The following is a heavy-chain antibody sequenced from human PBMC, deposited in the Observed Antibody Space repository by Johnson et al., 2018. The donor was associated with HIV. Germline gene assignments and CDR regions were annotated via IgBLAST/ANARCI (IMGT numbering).Heavy chain of an antibody. D-gene: IGHD6-13*01. CDR3: AKDWGAAAGSGAFDI. CDR2: ISYDGSNK. CDR1: GFIVSSYA. V-gene: IGHV3-30-3*02. Sequence: QVQLVESGGGLVQPGGSLRLSCAASGFIVSSYAMHWVRQAPGKGLEWVAVISYDGSNKYYADSVKGRFTISRDDSRNTLHLQMNSLEFEDTAVYYCAKDWGAAAGSGAFDIWGQGTLVTVSS. J-gene: IGHJ3*02.